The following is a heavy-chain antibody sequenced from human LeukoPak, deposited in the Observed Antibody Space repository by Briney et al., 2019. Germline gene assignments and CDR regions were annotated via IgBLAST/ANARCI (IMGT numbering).Heavy chain of an antibody. Sequence: EASVKVPCKASGGTFSSYAISWVRQAPGQGLEWMGGIIPIFGTANYAQKFQGRVTITTDESTNTAYMELRSLTSDDTAVYYCARDYYGSGDYWGQGTLVTVSS. J-gene: IGHJ4*02. CDR3: ARDYYGSGDY. D-gene: IGHD3-10*01. CDR1: GGTFSSYA. CDR2: IIPIFGTA. V-gene: IGHV1-69*05.